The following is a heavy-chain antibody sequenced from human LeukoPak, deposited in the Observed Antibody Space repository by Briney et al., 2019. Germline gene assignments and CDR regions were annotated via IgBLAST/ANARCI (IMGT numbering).Heavy chain of an antibody. Sequence: GGSLRLSCAASGFTFSSYWMHWVRQAPGKGLVWVSRINSDGSSTSYADSVKGRFTISRDNAKNTLYLQVNSLRAEDTAVYYCARGTNTIFGVVTPRVYWGQGTLVTVSS. CDR3: ARGTNTIFGVVTPRVY. CDR1: GFTFSSYW. J-gene: IGHJ4*02. D-gene: IGHD3-3*01. CDR2: INSDGSST. V-gene: IGHV3-74*01.